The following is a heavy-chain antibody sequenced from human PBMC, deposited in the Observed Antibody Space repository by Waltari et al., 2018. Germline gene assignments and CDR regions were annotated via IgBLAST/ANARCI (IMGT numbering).Heavy chain of an antibody. CDR1: GFPFSSYR. D-gene: IGHD2-21*01. CDR2: ISSSSSTI. CDR3: ARDSVVVIAIRNYGMDV. V-gene: IGHV3-48*01. J-gene: IGHJ6*02. Sequence: EVQLVESGGGLVQPGGSLRLSCAASGFPFSSYRLNWVRQAPGQGLEWVSYISSSSSTIYYADSVKGRFTISRDNAKNSLYLQMNSLRAEDTAVYYCARDSVVVIAIRNYGMDVWGQGTTVTVSS.